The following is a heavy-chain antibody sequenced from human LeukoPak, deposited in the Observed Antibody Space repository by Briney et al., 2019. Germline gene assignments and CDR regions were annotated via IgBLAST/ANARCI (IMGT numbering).Heavy chain of an antibody. CDR1: GRSFSGYY. V-gene: IGHV4-34*01. D-gene: IGHD2/OR15-2a*01. Sequence: SETLSLTCAVYGRSFSGYYWSWIRQPPGKGLEWVGEINHSGSTNYNTSLKSRATISVDTPKNQFSLKPTAVTAADRAVCYCAKGKSFDYWGQGTLVTVSS. J-gene: IGHJ4*02. CDR2: INHSGST. CDR3: AKGKSFDY.